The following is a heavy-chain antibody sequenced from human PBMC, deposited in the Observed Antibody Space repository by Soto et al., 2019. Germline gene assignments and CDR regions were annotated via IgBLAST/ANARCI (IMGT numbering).Heavy chain of an antibody. J-gene: IGHJ5*02. CDR1: GGTFSSYA. V-gene: IGHV1-69*05. D-gene: IGHD6-6*01. Sequence: GAAVKVSCKASGGTFSSYAISWVRQAPGQGLEWMGGIIPIFGTANYAQKFQGRVTITTDESTSTAYMELSSLRSEDTAVYYCARVFPGIAARLKWFDPWGQGTLVTVSS. CDR2: IIPIFGTA. CDR3: ARVFPGIAARLKWFDP.